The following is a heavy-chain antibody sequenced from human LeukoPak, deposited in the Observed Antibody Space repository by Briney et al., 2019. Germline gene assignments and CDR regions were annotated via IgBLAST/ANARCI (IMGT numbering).Heavy chain of an antibody. J-gene: IGHJ4*02. Sequence: SETLSLTCTVSGGSISSYYWSWIRQPPGKGLEWIGYIYYSGSTTYNPSLKSRVTISVDTSKNQISLKLSSVTAADTAVYYCARGERLGGDYWGQGTLVTVSS. CDR1: GGSISSYY. CDR3: ARGERLGGDY. CDR2: IYYSGST. D-gene: IGHD1-1*01. V-gene: IGHV4-59*01.